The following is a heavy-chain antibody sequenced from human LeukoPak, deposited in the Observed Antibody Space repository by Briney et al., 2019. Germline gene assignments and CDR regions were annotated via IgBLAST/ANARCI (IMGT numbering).Heavy chain of an antibody. CDR1: GFTLSSYL. V-gene: IGHV3-74*01. Sequence: PGGSLRLSCAVSGFTLSSYLMHWVRQVPGKGLVWVSRINSDGSRTTYADSVKGRFTISRGNAKSTVYLHMDSLRAEDTAVYYWGRGPQRGAPANYYAMDVWGQGTTVTVSS. D-gene: IGHD2-15*01. CDR3: GRGPQRGAPANYYAMDV. CDR2: INSDGSRT. J-gene: IGHJ6*02.